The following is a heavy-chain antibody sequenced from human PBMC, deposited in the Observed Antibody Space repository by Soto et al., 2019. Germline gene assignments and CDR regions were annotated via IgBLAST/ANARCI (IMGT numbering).Heavy chain of an antibody. Sequence: QVQLVQSGAEVKKPGASVKVSCQASGYTFTNYAISWVRQAPGQGLEWMGWISASTRNTDQAQNFQGRVTMTIDTSTNTANMELRSLRSDDTAVYYCARCYCNVGSCYACWHFDLWGRGTLVTVSS. J-gene: IGHJ2*01. V-gene: IGHV1-18*01. CDR2: ISASTRNT. CDR3: ARCYCNVGSCYACWHFDL. D-gene: IGHD2-15*01. CDR1: GYTFTNYA.